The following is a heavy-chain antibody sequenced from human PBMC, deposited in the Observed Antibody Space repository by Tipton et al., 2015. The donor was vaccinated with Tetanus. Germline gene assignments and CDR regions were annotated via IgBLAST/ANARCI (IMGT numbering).Heavy chain of an antibody. CDR3: ARDSRVLGPWFY. V-gene: IGHV4-34*01. J-gene: IGHJ4*02. CDR1: GGSFSLYS. CDR2: INHSGST. D-gene: IGHD3-16*01. Sequence: TLSLTCAVYGGSFSLYSWTWIRQPPGKGLEWIGEINHSGSTNYNPSLKSRVTISVDTSKNQFSLKLSSVTAADTAVYYCARDSRVLGPWFYWGQGTLVTVSS.